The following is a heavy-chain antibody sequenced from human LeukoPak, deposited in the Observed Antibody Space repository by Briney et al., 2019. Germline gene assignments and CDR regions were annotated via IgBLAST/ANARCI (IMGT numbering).Heavy chain of an antibody. V-gene: IGHV3-48*03. CDR1: GFTFSSYE. CDR2: ISSSGSTI. Sequence: PGGSLRLSCAASGFTFSSYEMNWVRQAPGKGLEWVSYISSSGSTIYYADSVKGRFTISRDNAKNSLYLQMNSLRAEDTAVYYCARAPITMIVVVITPGYFDYWGQGTLVTVPS. D-gene: IGHD3-22*01. J-gene: IGHJ4*02. CDR3: ARAPITMIVVVITPGYFDY.